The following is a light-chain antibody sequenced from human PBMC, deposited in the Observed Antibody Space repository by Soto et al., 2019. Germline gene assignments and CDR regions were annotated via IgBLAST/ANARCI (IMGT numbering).Light chain of an antibody. CDR3: QQYGSSPFT. CDR1: QSVGSTN. V-gene: IGKV3D-20*01. J-gene: IGKJ3*01. CDR2: DAS. Sequence: EIVLMQSPATLSLSPGERATLSCGASQSVGSTNLAWYQQKPGLAPRLLIYDASSRATGIPDRFSGSGSGTDFTLTISRLEPEDFAVYHCQQYGSSPFTFGPGTKVDIK.